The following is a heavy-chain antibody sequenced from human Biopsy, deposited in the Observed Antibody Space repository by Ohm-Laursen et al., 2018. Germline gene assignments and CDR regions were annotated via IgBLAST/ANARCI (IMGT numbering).Heavy chain of an antibody. Sequence: SLRLSCTASDFTFDDYAMSWVRQRPGKGLEWVSGITWNSGHIAYADSVKGRFTISRDNAKNVLWLQMNSLRVDDTAMYYCVKYIRRYFYGMDVWGQGTTVTVS. CDR2: ITWNSGHI. J-gene: IGHJ6*02. V-gene: IGHV3-9*01. CDR1: DFTFDDYA. CDR3: VKYIRRYFYGMDV. D-gene: IGHD3-10*01.